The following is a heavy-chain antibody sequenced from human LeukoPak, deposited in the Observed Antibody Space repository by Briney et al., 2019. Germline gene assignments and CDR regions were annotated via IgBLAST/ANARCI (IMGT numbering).Heavy chain of an antibody. CDR2: ISYDGSNK. D-gene: IGHD2-2*01. CDR1: GFTFSDYS. Sequence: GSLRLSCAASGFTFSDYSMSWVRQAPGKGLEWVAVISYDGSNKYYADSVKGRFTFSRDNSKNTLYLQMNSLRAEDTAVYYCAKEYCSSVCHSLDYWGQGTLVTVSS. J-gene: IGHJ4*02. CDR3: AKEYCSSVCHSLDY. V-gene: IGHV3-30*18.